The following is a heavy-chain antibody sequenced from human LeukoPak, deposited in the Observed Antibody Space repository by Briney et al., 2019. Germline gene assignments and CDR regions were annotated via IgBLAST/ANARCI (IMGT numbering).Heavy chain of an antibody. Sequence: PSETLSLTCTVSGGSISSYYWSWIRQPPGKGLEWIGYIYYSGSTNYNPSLKSRVTISVDTSKNQFSLKLSSVTAADTAVYYCARSYYYGSGSYGMDVWGQGTTVTVSS. CDR2: IYYSGST. J-gene: IGHJ6*02. CDR1: GGSISSYY. CDR3: ARSYYYGSGSYGMDV. V-gene: IGHV4-59*08. D-gene: IGHD3-10*01.